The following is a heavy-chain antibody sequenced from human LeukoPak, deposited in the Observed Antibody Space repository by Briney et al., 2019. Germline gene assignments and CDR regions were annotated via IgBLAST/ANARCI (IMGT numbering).Heavy chain of an antibody. CDR3: ARGNNYYDSSGYRYHAFDI. CDR1: AGSISSSSYY. Sequence: TASETLSLTCTVSAGSISSSSYYWGWIRQPPGKGLEWIGSIYYSGSTYYNPSLKSRVTISVDTSKNQFSLKLSSVTAADTAVYYCARGNNYYDSSGYRYHAFDIWGQGTMVTVSS. D-gene: IGHD3-22*01. CDR2: IYYSGST. J-gene: IGHJ3*02. V-gene: IGHV4-39*01.